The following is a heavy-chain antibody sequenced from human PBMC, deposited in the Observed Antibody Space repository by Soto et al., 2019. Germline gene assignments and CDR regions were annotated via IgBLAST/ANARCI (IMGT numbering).Heavy chain of an antibody. Sequence: QPGGSLRLSCAASGFTFSNYEMNWVRQTPGKGLEWVSYISYTGSTIYYADSVRGRFTISRDNSKKSLYLQMNSLRAEDTAVYYCARGLRIYYDRSGLHYWGQGTLVTVSS. D-gene: IGHD3-22*01. CDR2: ISYTGSTI. J-gene: IGHJ4*02. V-gene: IGHV3-48*03. CDR3: ARGLRIYYDRSGLHY. CDR1: GFTFSNYE.